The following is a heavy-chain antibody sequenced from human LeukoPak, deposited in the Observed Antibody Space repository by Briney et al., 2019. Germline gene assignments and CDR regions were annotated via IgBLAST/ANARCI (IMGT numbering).Heavy chain of an antibody. CDR1: GYTFTSYD. Sequence: ASVKVSCKASGYTFTSYDINWVRQATGQGPEWMGWMNPNSGNTGYAQKFQGRVTITRNTSISTAYMELSSLGSEDTAVYYCARTDGAADYYMDVWGKRTTVTVSS. D-gene: IGHD6-13*01. CDR2: MNPNSGNT. CDR3: ARTDGAADYYMDV. V-gene: IGHV1-8*03. J-gene: IGHJ6*03.